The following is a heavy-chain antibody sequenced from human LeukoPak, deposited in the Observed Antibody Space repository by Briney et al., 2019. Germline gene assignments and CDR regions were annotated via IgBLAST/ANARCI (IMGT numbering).Heavy chain of an antibody. J-gene: IGHJ5*02. CDR1: GYSFTSYW. CDR3: TRQYCTNGVCYRGDWFDP. CDR2: IYPGDSDT. D-gene: IGHD2-8*01. V-gene: IGHV5-51*01. Sequence: GESLKISCKGSGYSFTSYWIGWVRQMPGKGLEWMGIIYPGDSDTRYSPSFQGQVTISADKSISTAYLQWSSLKASDTAMYYCTRQYCTNGVCYRGDWFDPWGQGTLVTASS.